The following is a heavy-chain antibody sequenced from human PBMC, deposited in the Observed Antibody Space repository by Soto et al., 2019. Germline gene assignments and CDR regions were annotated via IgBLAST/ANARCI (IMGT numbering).Heavy chain of an antibody. CDR2: IYYSGST. D-gene: IGHD3-9*01. Sequence: SETLSLTCTVSGGSISSSSYYWGWIRQPPGKGLEWIGSIYYSGSTYYNPSLKSRVTISEDTSKNQLFLKLSSVTAADTAVYYCARHEYFDWSRVYYWGQGTLVTVSS. CDR3: ARHEYFDWSRVYY. V-gene: IGHV4-39*01. J-gene: IGHJ4*02. CDR1: GGSISSSSYY.